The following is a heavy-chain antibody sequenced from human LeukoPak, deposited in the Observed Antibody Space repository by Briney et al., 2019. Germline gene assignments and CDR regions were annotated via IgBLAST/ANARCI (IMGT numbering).Heavy chain of an antibody. Sequence: GGSLRLSCAASGFTFSSYAIHWVRQAPGKGLEWVAVISYDGSNKYYADSVKGRFTISRDNSKNTLYLQMNSLRAEDTAVYYCARDHGGITMVRGVIITHYYYGMDVWGQGTTVTVSS. V-gene: IGHV3-30-3*01. D-gene: IGHD3-10*01. CDR2: ISYDGSNK. CDR1: GFTFSSYA. CDR3: ARDHGGITMVRGVIITHYYYGMDV. J-gene: IGHJ6*02.